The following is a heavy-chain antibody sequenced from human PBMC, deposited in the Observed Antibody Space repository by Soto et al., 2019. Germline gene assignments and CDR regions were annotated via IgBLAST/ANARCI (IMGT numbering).Heavy chain of an antibody. CDR1: GLTVSSVS. D-gene: IGHD1-20*01. Sequence: GASMSPSSTAAGLTVSSVSIHWVRQPPGRGLGWVAGIGGNGSTEKYADSVKGRFTISRDNSRYTLYLQMTSLRADDTVVYYCARSGNCLAHNCNLRGPFDHWGQGTLVTVSS. CDR3: ARSGNCLAHNCNLRGPFDH. J-gene: IGHJ4*02. V-gene: IGHV3-33*01. CDR2: IGGNGSTE.